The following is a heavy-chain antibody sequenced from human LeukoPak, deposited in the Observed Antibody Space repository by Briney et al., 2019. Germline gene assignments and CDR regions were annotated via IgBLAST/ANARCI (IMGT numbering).Heavy chain of an antibody. D-gene: IGHD3-10*01. V-gene: IGHV3-33*01. CDR1: GLTFRRYA. CDR3: ARDRGYGSNWFDP. Sequence: GGSVPLSRPASGLTFRRYALHWVRQAPGKGLEGVALIWHVGSNQYYAHSLKGRFTISRENSENTLYPQMNSLRAEDTAVYYCARDRGYGSNWFDPWGQGTLVTVSS. CDR2: IWHVGSNQ. J-gene: IGHJ5*02.